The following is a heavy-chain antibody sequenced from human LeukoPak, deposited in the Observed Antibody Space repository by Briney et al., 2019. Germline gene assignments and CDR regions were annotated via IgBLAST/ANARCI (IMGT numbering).Heavy chain of an antibody. CDR3: ARVIGALYYFDY. V-gene: IGHV4-59*01. J-gene: IGHJ4*02. D-gene: IGHD3-22*01. CDR1: GGSISSYY. Sequence: SETLSLTCFVSGGSISSYYWSWIRQPPGKGLEWIGYIHYSGSTNYNPSLKSRVTISIDTSKKQFSLKLSSVTAAGTAVYYCARVIGALYYFDYWGQGTLVTVSS. CDR2: IHYSGST.